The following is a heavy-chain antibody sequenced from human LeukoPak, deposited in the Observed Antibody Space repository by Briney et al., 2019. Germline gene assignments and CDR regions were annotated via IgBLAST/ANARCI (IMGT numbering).Heavy chain of an antibody. CDR3: AREHPYNYDYDWGSYRYYFDY. J-gene: IGHJ4*02. D-gene: IGHD3-16*02. CDR2: IKQDGSEK. CDR1: GFTFSSYW. V-gene: IGHV3-7*01. Sequence: GGSLRLSCAASGFTFSSYWMSWVRQAPGKGLEWVANIKQDGSEKYYVDSVKGRFTISRDNAKNSLYLQMNSLRAEDTAVYYCAREHPYNYDYDWGSYRYYFDYWGQGTLVTVSS.